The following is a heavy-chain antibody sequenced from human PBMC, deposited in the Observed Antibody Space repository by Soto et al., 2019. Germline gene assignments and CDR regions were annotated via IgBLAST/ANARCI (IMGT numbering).Heavy chain of an antibody. CDR1: GGTFSSYT. Sequence: SVKVSCKASGGTFSSYTISWVRQAPGQGLEWMGRIIPILGIANYAQKFQGRVTITADKSTSTAYMELSSLRSEDTAVYYCARDSPLGNWNDFDYWGQGTLVTAPQ. CDR2: IIPILGIA. CDR3: ARDSPLGNWNDFDY. D-gene: IGHD1-1*01. V-gene: IGHV1-69*04. J-gene: IGHJ4*02.